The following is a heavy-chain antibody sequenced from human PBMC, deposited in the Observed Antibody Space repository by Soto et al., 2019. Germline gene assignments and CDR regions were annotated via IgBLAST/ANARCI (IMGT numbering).Heavy chain of an antibody. D-gene: IGHD6-19*01. V-gene: IGHV1-2*02. CDR3: ARAEYISGWYLIDY. CDR1: GNTLAAYY. CDR2: INPNNGVT. J-gene: IGHJ4*02. Sequence: ASVKVSCKASGNTLAAYYIHWVRQAPGQGLEWMGWINPNNGVTNYAQNFQGRVTMTRDTSTSTAYMEMIRLRSDDTAVYYCARAEYISGWYLIDYWGQGTLLTVS.